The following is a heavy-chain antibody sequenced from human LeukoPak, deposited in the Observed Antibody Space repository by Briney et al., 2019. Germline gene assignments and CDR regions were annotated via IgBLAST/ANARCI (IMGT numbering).Heavy chain of an antibody. V-gene: IGHV4-59*01. D-gene: IGHD6-19*01. CDR2: IYYRGST. CDR3: ARERWLALDAFDI. Sequence: SETLSLTCTVSGGSINSCYWSWIRQPPGKGLEWIGYIYYRGSTNYNPSLKSRVTISVDSSKNQFSLKLSSVIAADTAVYYCARERWLALDAFDIWGQGTMVTVSS. CDR1: GGSINSCY. J-gene: IGHJ3*02.